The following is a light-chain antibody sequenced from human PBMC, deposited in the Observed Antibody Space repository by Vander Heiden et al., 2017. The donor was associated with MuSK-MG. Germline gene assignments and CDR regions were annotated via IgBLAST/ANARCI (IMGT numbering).Light chain of an antibody. CDR1: QSISSY. J-gene: IGKJ2*01. Sequence: DIQMTQSPSSLSASVGDRVTITCRASQSISSYVNWYQQKSGKASRLLIYTASNLQDGVPSRFSGSESGTDFSLTITSLQAEDFATYYCQQSYSIPHTFGQGTNLEIK. V-gene: IGKV1-39*01. CDR3: QQSYSIPHT. CDR2: TAS.